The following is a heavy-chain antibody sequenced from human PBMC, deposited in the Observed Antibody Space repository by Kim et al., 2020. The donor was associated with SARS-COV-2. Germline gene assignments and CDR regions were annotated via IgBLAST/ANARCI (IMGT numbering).Heavy chain of an antibody. D-gene: IGHD3-22*01. CDR1: GFTVSSNY. CDR3: ARDLRDSSGYFYYYGMDV. Sequence: GGSLRLSCAASGFTVSSNYMSWVRQAPGKGLEWVSVIYSGGSTYYADSVKGRFTISRDNSKNTLYLQMNSLRAEDTAVYYCARDLRDSSGYFYYYGMDVWGQGTTVTVSS. V-gene: IGHV3-53*01. J-gene: IGHJ6*02. CDR2: IYSGGST.